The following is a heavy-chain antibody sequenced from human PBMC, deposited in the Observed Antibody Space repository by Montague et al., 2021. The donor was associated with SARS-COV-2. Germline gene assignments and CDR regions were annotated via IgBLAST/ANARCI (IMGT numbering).Heavy chain of an antibody. J-gene: IGHJ5*02. CDR1: GFTFSSFT. Sequence: SLRLSCAASGFTFSSFTMSWVRLAPGKGLEWVSTISGSGGSTWYADSVKGRFTISRDNPKSPLFLQMNSLRAEDTALYYCTGADNYGSWGRGTLVTVSS. V-gene: IGHV3-23*01. CDR3: TGADNYGS. CDR2: ISGSGGST. D-gene: IGHD4-17*01.